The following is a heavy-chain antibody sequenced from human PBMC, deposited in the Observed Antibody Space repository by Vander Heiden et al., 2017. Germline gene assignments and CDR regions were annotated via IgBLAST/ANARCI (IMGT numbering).Heavy chain of an antibody. V-gene: IGHV3-23*01. D-gene: IGHD1-26*01. CDR3: AKSVRGSYYQFDY. Sequence: EVQLLESGGGLVQPGGSLRLSCEASGFPFSSYAMSWVRQAPGKGLEWVSAISGSGGSTYDADSVKGRFTISRDNSKNTLYLQMNSLRAEDTAVYYCAKSVRGSYYQFDYWGQGTLVTVSS. CDR1: GFPFSSYA. CDR2: ISGSGGST. J-gene: IGHJ4*02.